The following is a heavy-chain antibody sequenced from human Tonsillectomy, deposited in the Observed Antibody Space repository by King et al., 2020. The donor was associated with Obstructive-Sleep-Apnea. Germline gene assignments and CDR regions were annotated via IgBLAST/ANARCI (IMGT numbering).Heavy chain of an antibody. J-gene: IGHJ6*02. D-gene: IGHD5-12*01. Sequence: QLVKSGAEVKKPGASVKVSCKASGYTFTSYDINWVRQATGQGLEWMGWMNPNSGNTGYAQKFRGRVTMTRNTSISTAYMELSSLTSEDTAVYYCARGPIVATIHYYYYGMDVWGQGTTVTVSS. CDR2: MNPNSGNT. CDR1: GYTFTSYD. V-gene: IGHV1-8*01. CDR3: ARGPIVATIHYYYYGMDV.